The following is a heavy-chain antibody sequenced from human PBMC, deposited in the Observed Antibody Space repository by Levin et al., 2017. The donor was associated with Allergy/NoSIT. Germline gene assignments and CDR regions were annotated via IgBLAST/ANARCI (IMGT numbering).Heavy chain of an antibody. CDR1: GFTFSSYW. CDR3: ARNWRSAFDI. CDR2: IKQDGTEK. V-gene: IGHV3-7*04. Sequence: PGESLKISCAASGFTFSSYWMSWVRQAPGKGLEWVANIKQDGTEKYYVDSVKGRFTISKDNAKNSVYLQMTSLRVEDTAVYYCARNWRSAFDIWGQGTMVTVSS. D-gene: IGHD2-8*02. J-gene: IGHJ3*02.